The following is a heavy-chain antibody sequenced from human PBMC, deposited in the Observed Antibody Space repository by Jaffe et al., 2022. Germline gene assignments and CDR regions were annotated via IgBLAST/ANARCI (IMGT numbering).Heavy chain of an antibody. V-gene: IGHV3-30*02. Sequence: QVQLVESGGGVVQPGGSLRLSCAASGFTFSSYGMHWVRQAPGKGLEWVAFIRYDGSNKYYADSVKGRFTISRDNSKNTLYLQMNSLRAEDTAVYYCAKDSDDILTGHWGYWGQGTLVTVSS. J-gene: IGHJ4*02. CDR2: IRYDGSNK. CDR1: GFTFSSYG. D-gene: IGHD3-9*01. CDR3: AKDSDDILTGHWGY.